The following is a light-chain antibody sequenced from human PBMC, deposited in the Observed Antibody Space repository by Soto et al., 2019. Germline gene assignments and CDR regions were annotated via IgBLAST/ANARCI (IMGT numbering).Light chain of an antibody. V-gene: IGKV4-1*01. Sequence: DIVMTQSPDSLAVSPGERAAINCKSSQSVLYSSNNKNYLAWYQQKAGQPPKLLFYWASIRESGVPDRFSGSGSGTDFNLTISSLQAEDVAVYYCQQYYSTPWTFGKGTKVEI. J-gene: IGKJ1*01. CDR3: QQYYSTPWT. CDR2: WAS. CDR1: QSVLYSSNNKNY.